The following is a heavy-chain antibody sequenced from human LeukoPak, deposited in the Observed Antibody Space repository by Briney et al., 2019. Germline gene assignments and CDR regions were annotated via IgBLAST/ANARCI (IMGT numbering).Heavy chain of an antibody. CDR1: GYTFTGYY. Sequence: GASVKVSCKASGYTFTGYYMHWVRQAPGQGLEWMGWINPNSGGTNHAQKFQGRVTMTRDTSISTAYMELSRLRSDDTAVYYCARDRDYGSGIFDYWGQGTLVTVSS. CDR3: ARDRDYGSGIFDY. J-gene: IGHJ4*02. V-gene: IGHV1-2*02. D-gene: IGHD3-10*01. CDR2: INPNSGGT.